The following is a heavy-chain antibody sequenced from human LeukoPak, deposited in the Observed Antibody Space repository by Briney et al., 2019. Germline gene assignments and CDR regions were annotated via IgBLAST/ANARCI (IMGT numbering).Heavy chain of an antibody. CDR1: GFTFRSSW. D-gene: IGHD4-23*01. V-gene: IGHV3-74*01. CDR2: INTDGSGT. J-gene: IGHJ3*02. Sequence: TGGSLRLSCAASGFTFRSSWMHWVRQAPGKGLVWVSRINTDGSGTIYGDSVKGRFTISRDNAKNTLYLQMNSLRVEDTAVYYCASFTNSAAFDIWGQGTMVTVSS. CDR3: ASFTNSAAFDI.